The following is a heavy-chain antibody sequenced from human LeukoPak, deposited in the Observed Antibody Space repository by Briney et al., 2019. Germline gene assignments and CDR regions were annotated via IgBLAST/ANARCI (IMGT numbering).Heavy chain of an antibody. J-gene: IGHJ4*02. V-gene: IGHV3-9*01. Sequence: PGGSLRLSCAASGFTFSNAWMSWVRQAPGKGLEWVSGISWNSGSIGYADSVKGRFTISRDNAKNSLYLQMNSLRAEDTALYYCAKDMAQGGPSSEYYFDYWGQGTLVTVSS. CDR2: ISWNSGSI. D-gene: IGHD1-26*01. CDR3: AKDMAQGGPSSEYYFDY. CDR1: GFTFSNAW.